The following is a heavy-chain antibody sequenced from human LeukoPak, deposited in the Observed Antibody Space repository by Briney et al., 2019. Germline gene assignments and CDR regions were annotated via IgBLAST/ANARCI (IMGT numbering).Heavy chain of an antibody. CDR1: GGSISSYY. CDR3: ARQTTVVMGNWFDP. Sequence: SETLSLTCTVSGGSISSYYWSWIRQPPGKGLEWIGYIYYSGSTNYNPSLKSRVTISVDTSKNQFSLKLSSVTAADTAVYYCARQTTVVMGNWFDPWGQGTLVTVSS. V-gene: IGHV4-59*08. CDR2: IYYSGST. D-gene: IGHD4-23*01. J-gene: IGHJ5*02.